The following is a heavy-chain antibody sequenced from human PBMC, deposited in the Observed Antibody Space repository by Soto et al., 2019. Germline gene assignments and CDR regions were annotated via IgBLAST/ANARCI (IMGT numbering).Heavy chain of an antibody. Sequence: GGPLRLSCKASGFTFSNFNLSWVRQFPGKGLEWVSGITWNSGHILYADSVKGRFTISRDNAKKSLYLELNSLRPEDTALYYCAKGRSSMIVVVMDYWGQGTPVTVSS. CDR1: GFTFSNFN. D-gene: IGHD3-22*01. J-gene: IGHJ4*02. CDR2: ITWNSGHI. CDR3: AKGRSSMIVVVMDY. V-gene: IGHV3-9*01.